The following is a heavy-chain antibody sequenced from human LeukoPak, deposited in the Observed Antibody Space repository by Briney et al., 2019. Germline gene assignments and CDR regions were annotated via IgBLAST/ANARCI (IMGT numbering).Heavy chain of an antibody. V-gene: IGHV4-4*07. CDR1: GGSISSYY. Sequence: SETLSLTSTVSGGSISSYYWSWLRQPAGKGLEWIGRIYTSGSTNYNPSLKSRVTMSVDTSKNQFSLKLSSVTAADTAVYYCARGYDSSGYYHNWFDPWGQGTLVTVSS. J-gene: IGHJ5*02. CDR2: IYTSGST. CDR3: ARGYDSSGYYHNWFDP. D-gene: IGHD3-22*01.